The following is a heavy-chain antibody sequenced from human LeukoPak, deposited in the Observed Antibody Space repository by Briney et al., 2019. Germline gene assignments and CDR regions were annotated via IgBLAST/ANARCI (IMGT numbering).Heavy chain of an antibody. J-gene: IGHJ2*01. D-gene: IGHD2-15*01. Sequence: PGGSLRLSCAASGFTFSKDDFHWVRQAPRKGLECVAAIYVTGDTNYADSVKGRFTISREVAANSLYLQMRSLGAGGTALYYYTKEFCGSRAACAGGSYYDFWGSGAMVTVSS. V-gene: IGHV3-13*01. CDR2: IYVTGDT. CDR1: GFTFSKDD. CDR3: TKEFCGSRAACAGGSYYDF.